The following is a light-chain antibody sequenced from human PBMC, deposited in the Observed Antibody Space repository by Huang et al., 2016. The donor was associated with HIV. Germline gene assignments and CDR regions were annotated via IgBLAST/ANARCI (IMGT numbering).Light chain of an antibody. CDR1: QGISDW. V-gene: IGKV1D-12*01. Sequence: DIQMTQSPSSVSASVGDRVTITCRASQGISDWLAWYQQKPGEAPELLIYGASNLQSGVPSRFSGSGSGTDFTLTISSLQPEDFATYYCQQTNSSRPFTFGPGTRVDIK. CDR2: GAS. CDR3: QQTNSSRPFT. J-gene: IGKJ3*01.